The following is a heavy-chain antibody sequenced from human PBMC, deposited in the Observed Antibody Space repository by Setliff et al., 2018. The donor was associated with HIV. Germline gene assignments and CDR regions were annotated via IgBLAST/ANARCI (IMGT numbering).Heavy chain of an antibody. Sequence: ASVKVSCKASGYTSTSYYMHWVRQAPGQGLEWMGIINPSGGNTSYAQEFQGRVTMTRDTSTSTVYMELSSLRSEDTAVYYCAALDIVATTTPRYFDYWGQGTLVTVSS. CDR2: INPSGGNT. CDR3: AALDIVATTTPRYFDY. V-gene: IGHV1-46*01. CDR1: GYTSTSYY. D-gene: IGHD5-12*01. J-gene: IGHJ4*02.